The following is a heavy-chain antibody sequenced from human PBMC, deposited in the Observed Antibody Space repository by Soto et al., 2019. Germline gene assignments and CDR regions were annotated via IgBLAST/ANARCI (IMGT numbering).Heavy chain of an antibody. D-gene: IGHD3-10*01. Sequence: QVQLVESGGGVVQPGRSLRLSCAASGFTFSSYGMHWVRQAPGKGLEWVAVIWYDGSNKYYADSVKGRFTISRDNSKNTLYLQMNSLRAEDTAVYYCARGRYGSGSYYFLFDYWGQGTLVTVSS. V-gene: IGHV3-33*01. CDR2: IWYDGSNK. CDR1: GFTFSSYG. J-gene: IGHJ4*02. CDR3: ARGRYGSGSYYFLFDY.